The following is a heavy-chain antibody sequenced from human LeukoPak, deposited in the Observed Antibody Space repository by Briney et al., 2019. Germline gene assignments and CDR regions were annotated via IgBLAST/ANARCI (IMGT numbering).Heavy chain of an antibody. CDR1: GVPFSGYY. CDR2: INHSGST. J-gene: IGHJ6*02. D-gene: IGHD5-18*01. CDR3: ARGSYSWGYYYGMDV. Sequence: SETLSLTCAVYGVPFSGYYWSWIRQPPGKGLEWIGEINHSGSTNYNPSLKSRVTISVDTSKNQFSLKLSSVTAADTAVYYCARGSYSWGYYYGMDVWGQGTTVTVSS. V-gene: IGHV4-34*01.